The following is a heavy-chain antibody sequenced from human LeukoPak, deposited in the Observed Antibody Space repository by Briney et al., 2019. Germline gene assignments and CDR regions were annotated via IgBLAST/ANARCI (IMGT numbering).Heavy chain of an antibody. J-gene: IGHJ6*03. D-gene: IGHD5-18*01. CDR1: GFTFSSYS. Sequence: GGSLRLSCAASGFTFSSYSMNWVRQAPGKGLEWVSSISSSSSYIYYADSVKGRLTISRDNAKNSLYLQMNSLRAEDTAVYYCARVGIQLWLDYYYMDVWGKGTTVTISS. V-gene: IGHV3-21*01. CDR3: ARVGIQLWLDYYYMDV. CDR2: ISSSSSYI.